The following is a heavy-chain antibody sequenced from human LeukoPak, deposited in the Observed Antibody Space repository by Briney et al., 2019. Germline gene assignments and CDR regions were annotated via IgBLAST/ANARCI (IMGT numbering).Heavy chain of an antibody. Sequence: GGSLRLSCVASGLTVSSNYMSWVRHAPGKGLEWLSVIYSGDNKYYVDSVKGRFTISRDSSKNTLYLQMNSLRAEDTAVYYCARDYYDILTANRQTKSSYFDYWGQGALVTVSS. CDR3: ARDYYDILTANRQTKSSYFDY. V-gene: IGHV3-66*01. D-gene: IGHD3-9*01. CDR1: GLTVSSNY. CDR2: IYSGDNK. J-gene: IGHJ4*02.